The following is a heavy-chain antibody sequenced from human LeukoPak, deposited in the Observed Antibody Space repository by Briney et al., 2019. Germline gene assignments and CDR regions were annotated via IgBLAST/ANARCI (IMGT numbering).Heavy chain of an antibody. CDR1: GSTFSSYW. J-gene: IGHJ4*02. D-gene: IGHD5-18*01. V-gene: IGHV3-7*01. Sequence: GGSLRLSCAASGSTFSSYWMNWVRQAPGKGLEWVANIKQDGSEKYYTDSVKGRFTISRDNAKNSLYLQMNSLRAEDTAVYYCARAPRGYSYGNFDYWGQGTLVTVSS. CDR2: IKQDGSEK. CDR3: ARAPRGYSYGNFDY.